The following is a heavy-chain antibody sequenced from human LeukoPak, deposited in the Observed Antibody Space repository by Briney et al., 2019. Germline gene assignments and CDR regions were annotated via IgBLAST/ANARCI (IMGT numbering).Heavy chain of an antibody. J-gene: IGHJ3*02. CDR1: GYNLTNYW. CDR3: ARRIGPEFYYDDSVSDAFDI. Sequence: GESLKISCKGSGYNLTNYWIGWVRQMPGKGLEWMGIIYPGDSNTKYSPSFQGQVTISADKSINTAYLQWSSLRASDTAMYYCARRIGPEFYYDDSVSDAFDIWGQGTMVTVSS. V-gene: IGHV5-51*01. CDR2: IYPGDSNT. D-gene: IGHD3-22*01.